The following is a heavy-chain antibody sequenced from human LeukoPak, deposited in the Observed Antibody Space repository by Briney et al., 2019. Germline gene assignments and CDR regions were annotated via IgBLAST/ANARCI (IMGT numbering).Heavy chain of an antibody. J-gene: IGHJ4*02. CDR1: GGTFSSYA. CDR3: ASDGSGSYWLDY. D-gene: IGHD3-10*01. V-gene: IGHV1-69*13. CDR2: IIPIFGTA. Sequence: SVKVSCKASGGTFSSYAISWVRQAPGQGLEWMGGIIPIFGTANYARKFQGRVTITADESTSTAYMELSSLRSEDTAVYYCASDGSGSYWLDYWGQGTLVTVSS.